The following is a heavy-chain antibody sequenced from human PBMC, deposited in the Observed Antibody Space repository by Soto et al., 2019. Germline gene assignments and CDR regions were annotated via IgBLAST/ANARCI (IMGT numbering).Heavy chain of an antibody. CDR3: ARDRAGYYSHFVY. CDR1: RGTFTNYA. Sequence: QVSLVQSGAEVKKPGSSVKVSCKALRGTFTNYAFSWVRQAPGQGLEWMGGIMPFFGSGNYAQKFQGRINITADESTSSVYLELTSLRSEDTAVYYLARDRAGYYSHFVYWFQGTLSTVSS. D-gene: IGHD3-22*01. J-gene: IGHJ4*02. CDR2: IMPFFGSG. V-gene: IGHV1-69*01.